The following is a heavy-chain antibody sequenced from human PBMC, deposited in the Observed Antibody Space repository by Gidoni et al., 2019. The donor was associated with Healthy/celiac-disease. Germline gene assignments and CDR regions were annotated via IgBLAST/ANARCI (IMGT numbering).Heavy chain of an antibody. D-gene: IGHD5-12*01. CDR2: ISYDGSNK. CDR3: AKDPRDGYNSIEGY. Sequence: QVQLVESGGGVVQPGRSLRLSCAASGFTFSSYGMHWVRQAPGKGLEWVAVISYDGSNKYYADSVKGRFTISRDNSKNTLYLQMNSLRAEDTAVYYCAKDPRDGYNSIEGYWGQGTLVTVSS. J-gene: IGHJ4*02. CDR1: GFTFSSYG. V-gene: IGHV3-30*18.